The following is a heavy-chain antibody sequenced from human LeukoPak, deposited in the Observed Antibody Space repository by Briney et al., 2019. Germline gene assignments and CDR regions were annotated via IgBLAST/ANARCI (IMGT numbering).Heavy chain of an antibody. J-gene: IGHJ6*02. D-gene: IGHD4/OR15-4a*01. CDR3: AREDPRTKVPEGMDV. Sequence: SETLSLTCTVSGGSISGYYWSWIRQPAGKGLEWIGYIYYSGTTNYNPSLKSRVTVSVDTSKNQFSLKLNSVTAADTAVYYCAREDPRTKVPEGMDVWGQGTTVTVSS. V-gene: IGHV4-59*01. CDR1: GGSISGYY. CDR2: IYYSGTT.